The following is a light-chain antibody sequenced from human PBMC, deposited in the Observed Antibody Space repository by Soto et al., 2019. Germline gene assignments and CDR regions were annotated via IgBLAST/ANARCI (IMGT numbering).Light chain of an antibody. CDR1: QSINNF. CDR3: HQRDNWVWT. J-gene: IGKJ1*01. CDR2: EAS. Sequence: EIVLTQSPATLSLSPGERATLSCRASQSINNFLAWYQHKPGQAPRLLIYEASNRAAGIPARFSGTGSETDFTLTISSLEPEDLAVYYCHQRDNWVWTFGQGTK. V-gene: IGKV3-11*01.